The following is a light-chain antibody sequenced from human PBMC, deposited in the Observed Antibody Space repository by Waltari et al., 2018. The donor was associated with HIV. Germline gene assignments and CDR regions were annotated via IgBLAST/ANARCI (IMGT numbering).Light chain of an antibody. CDR2: STS. CDR3: QQSYSSPPGIT. CDR1: QSVSTSY. V-gene: IGKV3-20*01. Sequence: IVLPQSPGTLSLSPGERATLSCRASQSVSTSYLAWYQQIPGQAPRLLIYSTSNRATGIPDRFSGSGSGTDFTLTISRLEPEDFAMYYCQQSYSSPPGITFGQGTRLEIK. J-gene: IGKJ5*01.